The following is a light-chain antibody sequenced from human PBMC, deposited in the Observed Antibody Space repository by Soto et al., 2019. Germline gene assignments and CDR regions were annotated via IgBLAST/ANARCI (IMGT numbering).Light chain of an antibody. CDR1: QSVRSFY. CDR2: GAS. V-gene: IGKV3-15*01. Sequence: EIVMTQSPATLSVSPGERAILSCRASQSVRSFYLAWYQQKPGQPPRLLIYGASTRATGIPARFSGSGSGTEFTLTISSLQSEDFAVYYCQQYSSCPLTFGGGTPVEIK. CDR3: QQYSSCPLT. J-gene: IGKJ4*01.